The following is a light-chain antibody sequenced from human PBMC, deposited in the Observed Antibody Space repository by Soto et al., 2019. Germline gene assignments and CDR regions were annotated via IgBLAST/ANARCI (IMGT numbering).Light chain of an antibody. V-gene: IGKV1-5*01. J-gene: IGKJ1*01. Sequence: DIQMTQYPSSLSASVGDRVTITCRASQSISSYLNWYQQKPGKAPKLLIYDASSLESGVPSRFSGSRSGTEFTLTISSLQPDDIATYYCQQYDTYWTFGQGTKVDIK. CDR2: DAS. CDR1: QSISSY. CDR3: QQYDTYWT.